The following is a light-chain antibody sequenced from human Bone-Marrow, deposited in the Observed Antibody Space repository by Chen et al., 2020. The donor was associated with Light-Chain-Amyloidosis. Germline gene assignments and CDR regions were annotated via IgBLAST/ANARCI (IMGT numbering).Light chain of an antibody. V-gene: IGLV3-25*03. CDR3: EAADSSGTYEVR. Sequence: SYELTQPPSVSVSPGPPARITCSGDALPTKYAYWYQQKPGRAPVLVIHRDTERPSGISERFYGSSAGTTATLTSRGVQAEDEADYHCEAADSSGTYEVRFGGGTKLTVL. CDR1: ALPTKY. J-gene: IGLJ2*01. CDR2: RDT.